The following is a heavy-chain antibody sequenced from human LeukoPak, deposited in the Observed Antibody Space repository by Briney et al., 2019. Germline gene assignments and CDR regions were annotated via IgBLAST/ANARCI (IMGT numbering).Heavy chain of an antibody. CDR2: IKQDGSEK. CDR1: GFTFSSYW. CDR3: ARDRVVVVAATLYYYYGMDV. D-gene: IGHD2-15*01. Sequence: AGGSLRLSCAASGFTFSSYWMSWVRQAPGKGLEWVANIKQDGSEKYYVDSVKGRFTISRDNAKNSLYLQMNSLRAEGTAVYYCARDRVVVVAATLYYYYGMDVWGQGTTVTVSS. J-gene: IGHJ6*02. V-gene: IGHV3-7*01.